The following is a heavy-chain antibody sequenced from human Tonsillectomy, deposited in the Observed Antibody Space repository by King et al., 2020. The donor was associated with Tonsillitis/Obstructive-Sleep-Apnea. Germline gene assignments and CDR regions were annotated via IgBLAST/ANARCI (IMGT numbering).Heavy chain of an antibody. D-gene: IGHD1-26*01. V-gene: IGHV2-5*02. CDR1: GFSLSTSGVG. J-gene: IGHJ4*02. CDR3: AHRPSGSYAQFFDY. CDR2: IYWDDDK. Sequence: TLKESGPTLVKPTQTLTLTCSFSGFSLSTSGVGVGCIRQPPGKALEWLALIYWDDDKRYSPSLKSRLTITKDTSKNQVVLTMTNMDPVDTATYYCAHRPSGSYAQFFDYWGQGTLVTVSS.